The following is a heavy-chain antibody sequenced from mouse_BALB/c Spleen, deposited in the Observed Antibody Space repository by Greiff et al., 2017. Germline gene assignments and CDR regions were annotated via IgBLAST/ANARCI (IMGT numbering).Heavy chain of an antibody. D-gene: IGHD2-4*01. J-gene: IGHJ3*01. CDR2: ISCYNGAT. Sequence: LVKPGASVKISCKASGYSFTGYYMHWVKQSHGKSLEWIGYISCYNGATRYNQKFKGKATFTVDTSSSTAYMQFNSLTSEDSAVYYCARGPSSTMNTTHLAYWGQGTLVTVSA. CDR3: ARGPSSTMNTTHLAY. CDR1: GYSFTGYY. V-gene: IGHV1S34*01.